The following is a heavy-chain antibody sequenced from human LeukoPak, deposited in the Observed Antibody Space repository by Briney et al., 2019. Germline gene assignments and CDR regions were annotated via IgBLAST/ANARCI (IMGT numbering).Heavy chain of an antibody. CDR1: GGSISSYY. V-gene: IGHV4-59*08. CDR3: ARHEHGGYFEY. CDR2: IYYIVNI. J-gene: IGHJ4*02. Sequence: SETLSLTCTLSGGSISSYYWSWSRQPPGPGLEWSAYIYYIVNINYNPSLKSRVTISADTSKHQLSRKLSSVTATDTGVYYCARHEHGGYFEYWGQGTLVTVSS. D-gene: IGHD3-16*01.